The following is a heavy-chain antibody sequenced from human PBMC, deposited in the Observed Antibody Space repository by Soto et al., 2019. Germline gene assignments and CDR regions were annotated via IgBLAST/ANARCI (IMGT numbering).Heavy chain of an antibody. CDR2: IYYSGST. D-gene: IGHD3-9*01. V-gene: IGHV4-30-4*01. J-gene: IGHJ5*02. CDR1: GGSISSGDYY. Sequence: SETLSLTCTVSGGSISSGDYYWSWIRQPPGKGLEWIGYIYYSGSTYYNPSLKSRVTISVDTSKNQFPLKLSSVTAADTAVYYCARAGYDILTGYNWFDPWGLGTRVTFSS. CDR3: ARAGYDILTGYNWFDP.